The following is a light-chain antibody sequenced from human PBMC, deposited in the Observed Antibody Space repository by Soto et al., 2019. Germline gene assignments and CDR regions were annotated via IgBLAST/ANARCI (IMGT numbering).Light chain of an antibody. CDR3: LGYASAPTWT. V-gene: IGKV1-27*01. CDR2: AAS. J-gene: IGKJ1*01. CDR1: QGISSY. Sequence: DIQMTQSPSSLSASVGDRVTITCRASQGISSYLAWYQQKPGKVPNLLIYAASSLHSRVPSRFSASGSGTDFTLTISSLQPEDVATYYCLGYASAPTWTFGQGTKVDIK.